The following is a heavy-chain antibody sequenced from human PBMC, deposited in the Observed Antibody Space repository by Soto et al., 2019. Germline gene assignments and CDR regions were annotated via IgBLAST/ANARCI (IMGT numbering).Heavy chain of an antibody. D-gene: IGHD3-3*01. CDR3: ARVLTYYDFWSGPPVGLDV. J-gene: IGHJ6*02. CDR2: ISSNSSYI. Sequence: GGSLRLSCAASGFTFSSYSMNWVRQAPGKGLEWVSSISSNSSYIYYADSVKGRFTISRDKAKNPLYLQMNSLRAEDTAGYYCARVLTYYDFWSGPPVGLDVWGQGTTVTVSS. V-gene: IGHV3-21*01. CDR1: GFTFSSYS.